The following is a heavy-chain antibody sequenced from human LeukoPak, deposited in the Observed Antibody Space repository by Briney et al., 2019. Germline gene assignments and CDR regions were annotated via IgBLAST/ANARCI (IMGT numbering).Heavy chain of an antibody. CDR1: GYTFTGYY. V-gene: IGHV1-2*02. D-gene: IGHD1-26*01. CDR2: INPNSGGT. J-gene: IGHJ1*01. CDR3: AGGGSYSEYLQH. Sequence: ASVKVSCKASGYTFTGYYMHWVRQAPGQGLEWMGWINPNSGGTNYAQKFQGRVTMTSDTSITTAYMELSRLRSDDTALYYCAGGGSYSEYLQHWGQGTLVTVSS.